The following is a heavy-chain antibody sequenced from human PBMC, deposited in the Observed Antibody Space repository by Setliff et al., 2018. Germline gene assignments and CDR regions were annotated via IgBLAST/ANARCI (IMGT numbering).Heavy chain of an antibody. Sequence: PSETLSLTCTVSGYSISSGHYWGWIRQPPGKGLEWIGSISHSGSTYYNPSLRSRVTISIDTSKNQFSLNLSSVTAADTAVYYCARGLAILTGIDCWGQGTLVTVSS. CDR3: ARGLAILTGIDC. J-gene: IGHJ4*02. D-gene: IGHD3-9*01. V-gene: IGHV4-38-2*02. CDR2: ISHSGST. CDR1: GYSISSGHY.